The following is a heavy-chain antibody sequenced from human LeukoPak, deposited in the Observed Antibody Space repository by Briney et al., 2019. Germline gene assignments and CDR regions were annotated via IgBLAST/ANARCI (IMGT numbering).Heavy chain of an antibody. V-gene: IGHV4-61*02. CDR1: GGSISSGSYY. CDR3: ARGVVVVPAATWVYFDY. Sequence: SETLSLTCAVSGGSISSGSYYWSWIRQPAGKGLEWIGRVFTSGSTNYNPSLKSRVTISVDTSKNQFSLKLSSVTAADTAVYYCARGVVVVPAATWVYFDYWGQGTLVTVSS. D-gene: IGHD2-2*01. J-gene: IGHJ4*02. CDR2: VFTSGST.